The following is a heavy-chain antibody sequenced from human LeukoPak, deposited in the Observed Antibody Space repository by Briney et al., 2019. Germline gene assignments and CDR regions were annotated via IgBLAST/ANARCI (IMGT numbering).Heavy chain of an antibody. CDR1: GFTFSNYA. J-gene: IGHJ4*02. V-gene: IGHV3-23*01. Sequence: QPGGSLRLSCAASGFTFSNYAMSWVRQAPGKGLEWVSGISGSGGSTYYADSVKGRFTISRDNSKNTLYLQMNSLTDEDTAVYYCAKDHQDYYDSLVFSEFFDYWGQGTLVTVSS. CDR3: AKDHQDYYDSLVFSEFFDY. CDR2: ISGSGGST. D-gene: IGHD3-22*01.